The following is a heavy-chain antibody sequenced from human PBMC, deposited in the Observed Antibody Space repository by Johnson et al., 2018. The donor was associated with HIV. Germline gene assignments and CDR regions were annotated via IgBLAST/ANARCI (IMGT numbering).Heavy chain of an antibody. CDR3: ARSDYDSSGYYAFDI. V-gene: IGHV3-13*01. CDR1: GFTFSSYD. J-gene: IGHJ3*02. Sequence: VQLVESRGGVVRPGGSLRLSCAASGFTFSSYDMHWVRQATGKGLEWVSAIGTAGDTYYPGSVKGRFTISRENAKNSLYLQMNSLRAGDTAVYYCARSDYDSSGYYAFDIWGQGTMVTVSS. CDR2: IGTAGDT. D-gene: IGHD3-22*01.